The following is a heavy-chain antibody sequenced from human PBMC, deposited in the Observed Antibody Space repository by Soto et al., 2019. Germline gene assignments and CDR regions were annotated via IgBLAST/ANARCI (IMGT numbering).Heavy chain of an antibody. J-gene: IGHJ6*02. D-gene: IGHD4-4*01. V-gene: IGHV3-11*01. Sequence: VESLGLSCASSGFTFSDYYMSWIRQAPGKGLEWVSYISSSGSTIYYADSVKGRFTISRDNAKNSLYLQMNSLRAEDTAVYYCARETTARVYYYYGMDVWGQGTTVAV. CDR2: ISSSGSTI. CDR1: GFTFSDYY. CDR3: ARETTARVYYYYGMDV.